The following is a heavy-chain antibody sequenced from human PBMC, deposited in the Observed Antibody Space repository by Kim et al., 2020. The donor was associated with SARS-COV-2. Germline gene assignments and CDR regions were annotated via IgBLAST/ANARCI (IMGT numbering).Heavy chain of an antibody. J-gene: IGHJ4*02. D-gene: IGHD4-17*01. Sequence: NPSLKSRFTISVDTSKTQSSLKLSSVTAADTAVYYCAREGYGDYVKYFDYWGQGTLVTVSS. V-gene: IGHV4-59*01. CDR3: AREGYGDYVKYFDY.